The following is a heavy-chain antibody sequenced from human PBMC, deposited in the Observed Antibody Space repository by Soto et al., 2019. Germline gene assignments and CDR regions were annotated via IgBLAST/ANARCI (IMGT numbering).Heavy chain of an antibody. J-gene: IGHJ4*02. V-gene: IGHV3-21*01. CDR2: ISSSSSYI. D-gene: IGHD2-8*01. CDR1: GFTFSSYS. CDR3: ARDSCTNGVCYGSAYYFDY. Sequence: EVQLVESGGGLVKPGGSLRLSCAASGFTFSSYSMNWVRQALGKGLEWVSSISSSSSYIYYADSVKGRFTISRDNAKNSLYLQMNSLRAEDTAVYYCARDSCTNGVCYGSAYYFDYWGQGTLVTVSS.